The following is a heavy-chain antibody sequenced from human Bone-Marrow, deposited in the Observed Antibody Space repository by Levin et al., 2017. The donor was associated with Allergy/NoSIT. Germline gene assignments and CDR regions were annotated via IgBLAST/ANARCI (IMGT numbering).Heavy chain of an antibody. CDR3: ARDQTFYYGSGSYGRPDY. V-gene: IGHV1-18*01. D-gene: IGHD3-10*01. CDR2: ISPYNGNT. J-gene: IGHJ4*02. Sequence: GGSLRLSCKASGYTFANYGISWVRQAPGQGLEWMGWISPYNGNTNYAQNVQGRVTMTTDTSTSTVYMELRSLRSDDTAVYYCARDQTFYYGSGSYGRPDYWGQGTLVTVSS. CDR1: GYTFANYG.